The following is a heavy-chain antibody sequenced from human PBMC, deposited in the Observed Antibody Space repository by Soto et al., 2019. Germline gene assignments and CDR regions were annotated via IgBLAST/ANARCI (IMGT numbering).Heavy chain of an antibody. Sequence: ASVKVSCKASGYTFTSFGISWVRQVPGQGLEWMGWISTYNGDTNYAQHLQGRVTMTTDTSTSTAYMELRSLRSDDTAVYYCARGYCSFTSCPFDFGGRGALVTVSS. CDR3: ARGYCSFTSCPFDF. V-gene: IGHV1-18*04. CDR1: GYTFTSFG. CDR2: ISTYNGDT. J-gene: IGHJ4*02. D-gene: IGHD2-2*01.